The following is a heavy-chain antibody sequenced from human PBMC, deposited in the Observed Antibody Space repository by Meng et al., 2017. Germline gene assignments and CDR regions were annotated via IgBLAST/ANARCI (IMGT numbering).Heavy chain of an antibody. Sequence: QVQAVECGGEVKKPGSSVKVSCRASGGPFRSYAIRWVRQAPGQGLEWMGGISPIFGKANYAQKFQGRVTITADKSTSTDYMGLSSVRSEDTAVYYCARGPTGGAFDIWGQGTMVTVSS. J-gene: IGHJ3*02. V-gene: IGHV1-69*06. CDR2: ISPIFGKA. CDR1: GGPFRSYA. CDR3: ARGPTGGAFDI. D-gene: IGHD3-16*01.